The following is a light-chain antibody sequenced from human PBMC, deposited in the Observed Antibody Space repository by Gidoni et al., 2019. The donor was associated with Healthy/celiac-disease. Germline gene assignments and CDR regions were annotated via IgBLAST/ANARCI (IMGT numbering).Light chain of an antibody. V-gene: IGKV3-11*01. CDR3: QQRSNWPPSVT. CDR2: DAS. CDR1: QSVSSY. J-gene: IGKJ4*01. Sequence: EIVLTQSPATLSLPPRERATLPCRASQSVSSYLAWYQQKPGQAPRLLIYDASNRATGIPARFSGSGSGTDFTLTISSLEPEDFAVYYCQQRSNWPPSVTFGGGTKVEIK.